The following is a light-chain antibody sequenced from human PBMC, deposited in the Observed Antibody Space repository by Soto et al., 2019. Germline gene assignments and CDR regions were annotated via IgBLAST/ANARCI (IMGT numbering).Light chain of an antibody. CDR3: PAGDSRTTICV. Sequence: SYELTQSPSVSVSPGQTASITCSGEKLGDEYASWYQQKAGQSPVLVISQDTERPSGIPERFSGSKSGNTATLTISGTQAMDDADYYCPAGDSRTTICVYGTGTKVTVL. CDR1: KLGDEY. CDR2: QDT. J-gene: IGLJ1*01. V-gene: IGLV3-1*01.